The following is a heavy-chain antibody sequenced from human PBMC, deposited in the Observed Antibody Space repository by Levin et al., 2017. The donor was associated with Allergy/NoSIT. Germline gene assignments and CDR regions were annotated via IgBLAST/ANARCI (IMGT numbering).Heavy chain of an antibody. Sequence: QSGESLKISCAASGFTFSSYAMSWVRQAPGKGLEWVSAISGSGGSTYYADSVKGRFTISRDNSKNTLYLQMNSLRAEDTAVYYCAKDRLIAAAGTCYFDYWGQGTLVTVSS. CDR3: AKDRLIAAAGTCYFDY. CDR1: GFTFSSYA. J-gene: IGHJ4*02. CDR2: ISGSGGST. D-gene: IGHD6-13*01. V-gene: IGHV3-23*01.